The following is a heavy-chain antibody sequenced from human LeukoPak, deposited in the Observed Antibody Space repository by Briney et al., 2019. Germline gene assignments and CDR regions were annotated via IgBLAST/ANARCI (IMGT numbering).Heavy chain of an antibody. V-gene: IGHV1-69*04. D-gene: IGHD5-18*01. CDR1: GGTFSSYT. Sequence: SVKVSCKASGGTFSSYTISWVRQAPGQGREWMGMIIPILGIANYAQKFQGRVTITADKSTSTAYMELTSLRSEDTAVYYCAREVGYSYGLDYWGQGTLVTVSS. CDR3: AREVGYSYGLDY. J-gene: IGHJ4*02. CDR2: IIPILGIA.